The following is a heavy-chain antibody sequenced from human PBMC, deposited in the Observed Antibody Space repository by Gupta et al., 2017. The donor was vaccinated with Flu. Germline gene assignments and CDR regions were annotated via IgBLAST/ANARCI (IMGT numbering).Heavy chain of an antibody. Sequence: QVQPPESGPGRGTPWQTLSPTCTLSGDSLSTYYWSWIRQRPGKGLEWIGYIFYSGTTKYNPPLKSRVTISLDTSINQISLRLRSVTAADTAVYYCARGQRTGMFGVVRVYYMDVWGKGTTVTVSS. CDR1: GDSLSTYY. J-gene: IGHJ6*03. D-gene: IGHD3-3*01. CDR2: IFYSGTT. V-gene: IGHV4-59*08. CDR3: ARGQRTGMFGVVRVYYMDV.